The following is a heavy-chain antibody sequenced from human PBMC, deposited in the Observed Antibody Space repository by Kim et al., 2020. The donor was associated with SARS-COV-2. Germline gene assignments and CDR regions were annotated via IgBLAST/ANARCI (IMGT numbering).Heavy chain of an antibody. Sequence: GESLKISCEGSGYSFPSYWIHWVRQVPEKGLEWMGRIDPSNSYVNFNPSLQGHVTFSVDKSINAAYLQWRSLKASDTATYYCAVSRTVSTIYFEYWGQGTVVIVSS. CDR2: IDPSNSYV. CDR1: GYSFPSYW. D-gene: IGHD4-17*01. CDR3: AVSRTVSTIYFEY. J-gene: IGHJ4*02. V-gene: IGHV5-10-1*01.